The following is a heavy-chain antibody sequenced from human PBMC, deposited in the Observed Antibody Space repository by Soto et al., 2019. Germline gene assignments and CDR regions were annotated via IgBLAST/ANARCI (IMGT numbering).Heavy chain of an antibody. CDR1: GYTFTSYD. CDR3: ARGHLACDSRFDP. V-gene: IGHV1-8*01. D-gene: IGHD2-21*01. Sequence: QVQLVQSGAEVKKAGASVKVSCKASGYTFTSYDINWVRQATGQGLEWMGWMNPNSGDTGYAQKCQGRVXXTXNXFISTAYMELSSLRPEDTAVYYCARGHLACDSRFDPWGQGTLVTVSS. CDR2: MNPNSGDT. J-gene: IGHJ5*02.